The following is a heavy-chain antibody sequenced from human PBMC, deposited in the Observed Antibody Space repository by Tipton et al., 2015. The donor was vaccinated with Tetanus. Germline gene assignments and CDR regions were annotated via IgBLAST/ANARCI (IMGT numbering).Heavy chain of an antibody. CDR1: GYTFTGYY. Sequence: QSGAEVKKPGASVKVSCKASGYTFTGYYMHWVRQAPGQGLEWMGRINPNSGGTNYAQKFQGRVTMTRDTSISTAYMELSRLRSDDTAVYYCARDQGNYGSGSYDFDYWGQGTLVTVSS. V-gene: IGHV1-2*06. CDR2: INPNSGGT. CDR3: ARDQGNYGSGSYDFDY. J-gene: IGHJ4*02. D-gene: IGHD3-10*01.